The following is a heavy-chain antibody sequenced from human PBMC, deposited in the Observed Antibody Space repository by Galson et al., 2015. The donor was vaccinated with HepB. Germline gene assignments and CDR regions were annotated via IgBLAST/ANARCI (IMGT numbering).Heavy chain of an antibody. CDR3: AKESSSSSYPGYYYYYMDV. CDR1: GFTFSGYA. D-gene: IGHD6-6*01. V-gene: IGHV3-23*01. CDR2: ISGSGGST. Sequence: SLRLSCAASGFTFSGYAMSWVRQAPGKGLEWVSAISGSGGSTYYADSVKGRFTISRDNSKNTLYLQMNSLRAEDTAVYYCAKESSSSSYPGYYYYYMDVWGKGTTVTVSS. J-gene: IGHJ6*03.